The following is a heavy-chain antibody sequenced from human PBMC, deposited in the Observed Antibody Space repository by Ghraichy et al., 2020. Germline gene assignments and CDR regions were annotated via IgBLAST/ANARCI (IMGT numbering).Heavy chain of an antibody. CDR2: IWYDGSNK. CDR1: GFTFSSYG. J-gene: IGHJ4*02. CDR3: AREGAGGLFDY. D-gene: IGHD2-8*02. Sequence: GGSLRLSCAASGFTFSSYGMHWVRQAPGKGLEWVAVIWYDGSNKYYADSVKGRFTISRDNSKNTLYLQMNSLRAEDTAVYYCAREGAGGLFDYWGQGTLVTVSS. V-gene: IGHV3-33*01.